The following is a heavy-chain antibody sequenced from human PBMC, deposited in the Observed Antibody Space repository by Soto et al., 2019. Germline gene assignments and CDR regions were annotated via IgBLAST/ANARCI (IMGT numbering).Heavy chain of an antibody. CDR1: GGSVRSSRYY. CDR3: ARRMEGYCSSTSCRNYYYYYYMDV. CDR2: IYFSGKS. J-gene: IGHJ6*03. Sequence: SETLSLTCTVSGGSVRSSRYYWGWIRQPPGKGLECIGTIYFSGKSYYNPSLKSRVTMSVDTSRNQFSLEVSSVAATDTAVYYCARRMEGYCSSTSCRNYYYYYYMDVWGKGTTVTVSS. D-gene: IGHD2-2*01. V-gene: IGHV4-39*01.